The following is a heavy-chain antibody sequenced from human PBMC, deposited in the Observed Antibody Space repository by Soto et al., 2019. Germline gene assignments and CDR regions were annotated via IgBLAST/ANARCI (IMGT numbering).Heavy chain of an antibody. Sequence: GASVQVSCKASGYTFTGDYMHWVRQAPGQGLEWMGWINPNSGGTNYAQKFQGWVTMTTDTSISTASMELTRLTSDDTAIYYCARGDSTDCSNGVCSFFYNHDMDVWGQGTTVTVSS. CDR2: INPNSGGT. CDR1: GYTFTGDY. D-gene: IGHD2-8*01. J-gene: IGHJ6*02. V-gene: IGHV1-2*04. CDR3: ARGDSTDCSNGVCSFFYNHDMDV.